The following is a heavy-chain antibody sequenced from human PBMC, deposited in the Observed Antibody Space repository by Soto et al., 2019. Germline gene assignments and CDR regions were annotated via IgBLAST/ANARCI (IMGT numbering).Heavy chain of an antibody. CDR2: VSSRGTDI. V-gene: IGHV3-30*14. J-gene: IGHJ5*02. Sequence: PGGSLRLSCEASGFLFSTSTLNWVRRAPGKGLEWVAEVSSRGTDIYYADSVKGRFTISRDNSKNTLYLLLVRVKSDDTAVYFCATLGRADYPPLAAWGQGTLVTVSS. CDR1: GFLFSTST. D-gene: IGHD4-17*01. CDR3: ATLGRADYPPLAA.